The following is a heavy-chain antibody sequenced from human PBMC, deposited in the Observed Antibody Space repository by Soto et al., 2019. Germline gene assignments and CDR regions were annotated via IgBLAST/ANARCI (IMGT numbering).Heavy chain of an antibody. Sequence: SETLSLTCTVSGGSISSYYWSWIRQPPGKGLEWVGYIYYSGSTNYNPSLKSRVTISVDRSKNQFSLKLSSVTAADTAVYYCARGQVVAAQHWGQGALVTVSS. D-gene: IGHD2-15*01. CDR1: GGSISSYY. J-gene: IGHJ4*02. V-gene: IGHV4-59*12. CDR3: ARGQVVAAQH. CDR2: IYYSGST.